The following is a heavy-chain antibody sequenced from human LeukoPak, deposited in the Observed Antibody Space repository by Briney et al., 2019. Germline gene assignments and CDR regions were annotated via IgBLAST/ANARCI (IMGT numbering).Heavy chain of an antibody. V-gene: IGHV4-61*02. Sequence: SQTLSLTCIVSGGSISRGSYYWNWIRQPAGKGLEWMGRVYNSGSTNYNPSLKSRVTISTDMSKNQFSLKLSSVTAADTAVYYCARAWGYPYYFDYWGQGTLVTVSS. CDR2: VYNSGST. D-gene: IGHD3-16*01. CDR1: GGSISRGSYY. CDR3: ARAWGYPYYFDY. J-gene: IGHJ4*02.